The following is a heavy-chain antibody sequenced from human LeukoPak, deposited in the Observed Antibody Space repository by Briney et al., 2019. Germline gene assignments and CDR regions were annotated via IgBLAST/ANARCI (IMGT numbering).Heavy chain of an antibody. CDR3: ARDGTHYYGRPFDY. CDR1: GGSISSSSYY. CDR2: IYYSGST. J-gene: IGHJ4*02. Sequence: SETLSLTCTVSGGSISSSSYYWGWIRQPPGKGLEWIGSIYYSGSTYYNPSLKSRVTISVDTSKNQFSLKLSSVTAADTAVYYCARDGTHYYGRPFDYWGQGTLVTVSP. D-gene: IGHD3-10*01. V-gene: IGHV4-39*07.